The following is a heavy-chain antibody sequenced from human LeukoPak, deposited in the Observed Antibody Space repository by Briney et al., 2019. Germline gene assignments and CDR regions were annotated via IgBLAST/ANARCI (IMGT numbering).Heavy chain of an antibody. V-gene: IGHV3-7*01. Sequence: GGSLRLSCAASGFTFSTYWMSWVRQAPGKGLEWVANIKQDGSEKYYVDSVKGRFTISRDNAKNSPFLQMNSLRAEDTAVYYCASHYYDNSGYYYHYFDYWGQGTLVTVSS. CDR3: ASHYYDNSGYYYHYFDY. J-gene: IGHJ4*02. CDR2: IKQDGSEK. CDR1: GFTFSTYW. D-gene: IGHD3-22*01.